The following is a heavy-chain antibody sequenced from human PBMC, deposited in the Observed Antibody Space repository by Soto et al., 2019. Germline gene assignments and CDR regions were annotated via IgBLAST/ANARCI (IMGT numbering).Heavy chain of an antibody. D-gene: IGHD2-2*01. CDR1: GYAFTSNG. CDR3: ARLYCSSTSCYEIDY. Sequence: GASVKVSCKAPGYAFTSNGSSWVRQSTGQGLEWMGWISAYNGNTNYAQKLQGRVTMTTDTSTSTAYMELRSLRSDDTAVYYFARLYCSSTSCYEIDYWGQGTLVTVSS. CDR2: ISAYNGNT. V-gene: IGHV1-18*01. J-gene: IGHJ4*02.